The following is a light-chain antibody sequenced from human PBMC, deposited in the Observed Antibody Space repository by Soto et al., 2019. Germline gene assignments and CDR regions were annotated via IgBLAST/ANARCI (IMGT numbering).Light chain of an antibody. CDR2: GAS. CDR1: QSFSSSY. V-gene: IGKV3-20*01. CDR3: QQYDHLPIT. Sequence: EIVLTQSPGTLSLSPGERATLSCRASQSFSSSYLAWYQQKPGQAPRLLIYGASSRATGIPDRFSGSGSGTDFTLTISRLEPEDFATYHCQQYDHLPITFGQGTRLEIK. J-gene: IGKJ5*01.